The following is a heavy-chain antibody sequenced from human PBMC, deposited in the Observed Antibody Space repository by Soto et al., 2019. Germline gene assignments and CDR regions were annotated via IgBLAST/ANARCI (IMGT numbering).Heavy chain of an antibody. CDR1: GFTFSSYS. Sequence: EVQLVESGGDLVQPGGSLRLSCAASGFTFSSYSMNWVRQAPGKGLEWVPDITSRCTTFYEDAVKGRFTISRENAKNTMYRPMNSLRDEDTTVYYCARVGWYNSGWFDYWGQGTLVTVSS. CDR3: ARVGWYNSGWFDY. D-gene: IGHD6-19*01. J-gene: IGHJ4*02. V-gene: IGHV3-48*02. CDR2: ITSRCTT.